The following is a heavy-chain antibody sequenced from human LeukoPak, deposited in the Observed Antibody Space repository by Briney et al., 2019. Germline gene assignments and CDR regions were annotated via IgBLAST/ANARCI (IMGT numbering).Heavy chain of an antibody. Sequence: SVKVSCKASGYTFTGYYMHWVRQAPGQGLEWVGRIVPILGTANYAQNFQGRVTITADRSTTTAYMELSSLRSEDTAVYYCARVPQGSSWPYYFDYWGQGTLVTVSS. J-gene: IGHJ4*02. CDR2: IVPILGTA. CDR1: GYTFTGYY. CDR3: ARVPQGSSWPYYFDY. D-gene: IGHD6-13*01. V-gene: IGHV1-69*08.